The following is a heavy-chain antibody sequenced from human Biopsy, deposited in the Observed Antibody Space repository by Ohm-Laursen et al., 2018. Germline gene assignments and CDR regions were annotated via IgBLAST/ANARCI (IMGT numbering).Heavy chain of an antibody. CDR3: ASAGYNPDWNFDL. J-gene: IGHJ2*01. Sequence: GTLSLTCAVYGGSLSGYYWNWIRQSPGKGLEWIGEINHRGFTSNNPSLKSRVTISVDTSKNQFSLKLGSVTAADTAVYYCASAGYNPDWNFDLWGRGTRVTVSS. D-gene: IGHD5-24*01. CDR1: GGSLSGYY. V-gene: IGHV4-34*01. CDR2: INHRGFT.